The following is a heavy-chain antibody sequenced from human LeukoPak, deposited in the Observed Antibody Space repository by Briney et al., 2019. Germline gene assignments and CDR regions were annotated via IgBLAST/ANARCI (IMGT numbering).Heavy chain of an antibody. J-gene: IGHJ4*02. V-gene: IGHV3-23*01. CDR1: GFPFSSNA. CDR3: AKGSYYDSSGSFYFDY. D-gene: IGHD3-22*01. CDR2: ISGTGDNT. Sequence: GGSLSLSCAVSGFPFSSNAMSWVRQAPVQGQACVLGISGTGDNTYYADSVKGRFTISRDNSKNTLYVQVNSLGTEDTAAYYCAKGSYYDSSGSFYFDYWGQGTLVTVSS.